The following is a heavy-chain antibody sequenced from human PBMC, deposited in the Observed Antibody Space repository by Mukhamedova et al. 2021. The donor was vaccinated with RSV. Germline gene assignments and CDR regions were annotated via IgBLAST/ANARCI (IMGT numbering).Heavy chain of an antibody. CDR2: LYWDDDK. J-gene: IGHJ4*02. CDR3: ARGYGDY. V-gene: IGHV2-5*02. D-gene: IGHD1-1*01. Sequence: ALEWLALLYWDDDKRYSPSLESRLTITKDTSKNQVVFTMTNMDPVDTATYYCARGYGDYWGQGVLVTVSS.